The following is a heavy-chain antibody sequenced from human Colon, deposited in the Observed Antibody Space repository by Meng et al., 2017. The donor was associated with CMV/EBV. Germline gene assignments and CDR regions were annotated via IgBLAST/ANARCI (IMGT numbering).Heavy chain of an antibody. D-gene: IGHD1-26*01. J-gene: IGHJ4*02. V-gene: IGHV3-21*01. CDR3: ARKMVGATLDY. Sequence: GGSLRLSCTASGFTFSDYAMNWVRQAPGKGLEWVSSISDNGKYIHYADSVKGRFTISRDSAKNSLYLQMNDLRAEDTAVFYCARKMVGATLDYWGQGTLVTVSS. CDR1: GFTFSDYA. CDR2: ISDNGKYI.